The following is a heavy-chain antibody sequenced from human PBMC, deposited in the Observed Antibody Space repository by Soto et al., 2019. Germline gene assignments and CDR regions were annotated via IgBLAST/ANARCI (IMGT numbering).Heavy chain of an antibody. CDR2: ISGSGGTT. V-gene: IGHV3-23*01. D-gene: IGHD3-9*01. J-gene: IGHJ4*02. CDR3: AKASYDILTGYSPDY. Sequence: GGSLRLSCAASGFTFSSYAMSWVRQAPGEGLEWVSVISGSGGTTYYADSVKGRFTISRDNSKNTLYLQMNSLRAEDTAVFYCAKASYDILTGYSPDYWGQGTLVTVS. CDR1: GFTFSSYA.